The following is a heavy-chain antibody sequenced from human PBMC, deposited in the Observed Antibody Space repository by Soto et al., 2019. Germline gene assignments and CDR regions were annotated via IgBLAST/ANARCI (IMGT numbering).Heavy chain of an antibody. CDR1: GVSISSSSYY. Sequence: SETLSLTCTVSGVSISSSSYYWGWIRQPPGKGLEWIGSIYYSGSTYYNPSLKSRVTISVDTSKNQFSLKLSSVTAADTAVYHCASTYSGSPKYFDYWGQGTLVTVSS. CDR2: IYYSGST. V-gene: IGHV4-39*01. D-gene: IGHD1-26*01. CDR3: ASTYSGSPKYFDY. J-gene: IGHJ4*02.